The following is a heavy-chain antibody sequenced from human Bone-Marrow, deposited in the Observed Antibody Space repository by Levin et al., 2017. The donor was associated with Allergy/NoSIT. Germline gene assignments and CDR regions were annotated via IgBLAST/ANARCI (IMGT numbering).Heavy chain of an antibody. Sequence: GSGPTLVKPTETLTLTCTVSGFSLSNARMGVSWIRQPPGKALEWLAHIFSNDEKSYSTSLKSRLTISKDTSKSQVVLTMTNMDPVDTATYYCARIFCLRAVAGTSHHNWFDPWGQGTLVTVSS. J-gene: IGHJ5*02. V-gene: IGHV2-26*01. D-gene: IGHD6-19*01. CDR2: IFSNDEK. CDR1: GFSLSNARMG. CDR3: ARIFCLRAVAGTSHHNWFDP.